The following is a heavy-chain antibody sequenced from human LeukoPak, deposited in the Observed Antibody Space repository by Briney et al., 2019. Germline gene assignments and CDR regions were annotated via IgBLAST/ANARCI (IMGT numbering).Heavy chain of an antibody. CDR2: VSGNGGST. CDR3: AKDNSSPGDYYYMDV. J-gene: IGHJ6*03. Sequence: EAGGSLRLSCVASKFTFSTYAMSWVRQAPGKGLEWVATVSGNGGSTFYADSVKGRFTISRDNSKNTLYLQMNSLRAEDTAVYYCAKDNSSPGDYYYMDVWGKGTTVTVSS. D-gene: IGHD2-21*01. CDR1: KFTFSTYA. V-gene: IGHV3-23*01.